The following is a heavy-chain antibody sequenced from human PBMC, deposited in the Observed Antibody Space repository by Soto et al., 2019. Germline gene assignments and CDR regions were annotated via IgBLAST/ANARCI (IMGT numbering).Heavy chain of an antibody. J-gene: IGHJ6*02. D-gene: IGHD3-16*01. CDR3: AKGILSATIGPYAMDV. CDR1: GFAFSSYA. V-gene: IGHV3-30*18. Sequence: HPGGSLRLSCEASGFAFSSYATHWVRQAPGKGLEWVGVISYDGNYIYYADSVKGRFTISRDNSKNTLYVQVNSLRPEDTAVYYCAKGILSATIGPYAMDVWGQGTTVTVSS. CDR2: ISYDGNYI.